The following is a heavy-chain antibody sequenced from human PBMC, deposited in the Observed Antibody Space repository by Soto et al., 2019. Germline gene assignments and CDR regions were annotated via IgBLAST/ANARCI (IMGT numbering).Heavy chain of an antibody. D-gene: IGHD3-16*01. J-gene: IGHJ4*02. CDR1: RLIVSINH. V-gene: IGHV3-53*01. CDR2: VHGGGST. Sequence: IGSAACRLIVSINHMTVLRKKTGKGLELVSFVHGGGSTSYADSVKGRFTISRDTSKNTLYLQMDSLRAEDTVIHSCAGRLTTAASLDYWGQGTLVPVSS. CDR3: AGRLTTAASLDY.